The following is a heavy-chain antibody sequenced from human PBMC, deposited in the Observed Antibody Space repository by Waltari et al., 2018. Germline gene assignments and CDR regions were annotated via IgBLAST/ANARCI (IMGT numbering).Heavy chain of an antibody. CDR1: GGSFSGYY. Sequence: QVQLQQWGAGLLKPSETLSLTCAVYGGSFSGYYWSWIRQPPGKGLEWIGEINHSGSTNYNPSLKSRVTISVDTSKNQFSQKLSSVTAADTAVYYCARIGPIDYWGQGTLVTVSS. CDR3: ARIGPIDY. CDR2: INHSGST. V-gene: IGHV4-34*01. J-gene: IGHJ4*02.